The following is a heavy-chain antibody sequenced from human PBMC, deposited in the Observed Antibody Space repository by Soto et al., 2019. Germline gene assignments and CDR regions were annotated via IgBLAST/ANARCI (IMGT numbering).Heavy chain of an antibody. J-gene: IGHJ6*02. D-gene: IGHD3-3*01. V-gene: IGHV3-7*01. CDR3: ARVVDYDFWSGYYRAYYYYGMDV. CDR2: IKQDGSEK. Sequence: PGGSLRLFCAASGFTFSSYWMSWVRQAPGKGLEWVANIKQDGSEKYYVDSVKGRFTISRDNAKNSLYLQMNSLRAEDTAVYYCARVVDYDFWSGYYRAYYYYGMDVWGRGTTFTVSS. CDR1: GFTFSSYW.